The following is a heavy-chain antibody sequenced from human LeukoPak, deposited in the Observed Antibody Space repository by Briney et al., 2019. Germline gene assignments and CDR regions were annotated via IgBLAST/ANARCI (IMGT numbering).Heavy chain of an antibody. CDR2: ISSSSSYI. V-gene: IGHV3-21*01. D-gene: IGHD2-8*02. CDR1: GFTFSSYS. J-gene: IGHJ6*03. Sequence: GGSLRLSCAASGFTFSSYSMNWVRQAPGKGLEWVSSISSSSSYIYYADSVKGRFTISRDNAKNSLYLQMNSLRAEDTAVYYCARWGTDYYYYMDVWGKGTTVTVSS. CDR3: ARWGTDYYYYMDV.